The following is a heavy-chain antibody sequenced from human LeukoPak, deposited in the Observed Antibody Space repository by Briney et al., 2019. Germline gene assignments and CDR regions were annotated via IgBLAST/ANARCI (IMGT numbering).Heavy chain of an antibody. CDR3: ARTYDFWSGYYNWFDP. J-gene: IGHJ5*02. V-gene: IGHV4-59*11. CDR1: GGSISSHY. CDR2: IYYSGST. D-gene: IGHD3-3*01. Sequence: TSETLSLTCTVSGGSISSHYWSWIRQPPGKGLEWIGYIYYSGSTNYNPSLKSRVTISVDPSKNQFSLKLSSVTAADTAVYYCARTYDFWSGYYNWFDPWGQGTLVTVSS.